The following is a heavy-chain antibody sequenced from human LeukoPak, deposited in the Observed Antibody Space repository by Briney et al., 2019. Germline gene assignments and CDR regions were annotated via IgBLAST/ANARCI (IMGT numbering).Heavy chain of an antibody. CDR3: AKDWGQVPASISGH. V-gene: IGHV3-30-3*01. Sequence: GRSLRLSCAASGFTFSSYAIHWVRQAPGKGLEWVAFISYDGSIKYYADSVRGRFTTSRDNTKNRLSLQMNNLRAEDTAVYYCAKDWGQVPASISGHWGQGTLVTVSS. CDR2: ISYDGSIK. J-gene: IGHJ1*01. D-gene: IGHD2-2*01. CDR1: GFTFSSYA.